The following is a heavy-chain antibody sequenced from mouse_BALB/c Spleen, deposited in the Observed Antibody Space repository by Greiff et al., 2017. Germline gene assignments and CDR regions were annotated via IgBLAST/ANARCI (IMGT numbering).Heavy chain of an antibody. CDR2: INPGSGGT. V-gene: IGHV1-54*01. CDR1: GYSFTNYL. J-gene: IGHJ4*01. D-gene: IGHD2-3*01. CDR3: ARSEDVYSRYAMDY. Sequence: VQLHQSGAELVRPGPSVKVSCKASGYSFTNYLIEWVKQRPGQGLEWIGVINPGSGGTNYNEKFKGKATLTADKTSSTAYMQLSSLTSDDSAVYFCARSEDVYSRYAMDYWGQGTSVTVSS.